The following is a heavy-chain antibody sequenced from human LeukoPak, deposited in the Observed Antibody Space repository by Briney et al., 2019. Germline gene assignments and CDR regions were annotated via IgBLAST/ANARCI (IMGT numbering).Heavy chain of an antibody. J-gene: IGHJ4*02. CDR1: GFSFTDYP. D-gene: IGHD1/OR15-1a*01. Sequence: GGSLRLSCATSGFSFTDYPMNWVRQAPGKGLEWISNIRTTAEGAKYAYYADSVKGRVTISRDDGKSTLYLHMNSLRDDDTAVYYCATDQQYAFDYWGQGILVTVSS. V-gene: IGHV3-48*02. CDR3: ATDQQYAFDY. CDR2: IRTTAEGAKYA.